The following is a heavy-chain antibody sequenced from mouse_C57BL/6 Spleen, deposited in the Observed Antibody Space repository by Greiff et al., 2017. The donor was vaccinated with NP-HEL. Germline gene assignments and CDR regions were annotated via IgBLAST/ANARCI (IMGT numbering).Heavy chain of an antibody. D-gene: IGHD2-3*01. V-gene: IGHV1-77*01. CDR1: GYTFTDYY. CDR3: ARGDGYYFYYAMDY. CDR2: IGPGSGST. Sequence: QVQLQQSGAELVKPGASVKISCKASGYTFTDYYINWVKQRPGQGLEWIGKIGPGSGSTYYNDKFKGKATLTADKSSSTAYMQLSSLTSEDSAVYVCARGDGYYFYYAMDYWGQGTSVTVSS. J-gene: IGHJ4*01.